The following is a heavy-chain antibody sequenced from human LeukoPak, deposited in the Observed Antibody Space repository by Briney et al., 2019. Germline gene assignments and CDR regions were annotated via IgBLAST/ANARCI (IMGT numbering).Heavy chain of an antibody. CDR3: ARDRPVYCSSTSCYYYYMDV. CDR1: GGSISSGSYY. D-gene: IGHD2-2*01. CDR2: IYTSGST. Sequence: PSETLSLTCTVSGGSISSGSYYWSWIRQPAGKGLEWIGRIYTSGSTNYNPSLKSRVTISVDTSKNQFSPKLSSVTAADTAVYYCARDRPVYCSSTSCYYYYMDVWGKGTTVTVSS. V-gene: IGHV4-61*02. J-gene: IGHJ6*03.